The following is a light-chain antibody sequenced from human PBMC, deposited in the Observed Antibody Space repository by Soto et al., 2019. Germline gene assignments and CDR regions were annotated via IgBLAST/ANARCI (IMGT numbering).Light chain of an antibody. V-gene: IGLV2-14*01. J-gene: IGLJ1*01. CDR2: DVS. CDR1: SSDVGGYNY. CDR3: SSYTSSSPPYV. Sequence: QSVLTQPASVSGSPGQSITISCTGTSSDVGGYNYVSWYQQHPGKAPKLMIYDVSNRPSGVSNRFSGSKSGNTASLTISGLQAEDEADYYCSSYTSSSPPYVFGTVTKLTVL.